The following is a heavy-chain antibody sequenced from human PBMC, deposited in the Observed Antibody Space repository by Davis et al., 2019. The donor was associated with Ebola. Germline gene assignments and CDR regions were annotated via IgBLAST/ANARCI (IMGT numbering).Heavy chain of an antibody. D-gene: IGHD3-10*01. CDR1: GFTFSSYS. CDR2: ISSSSSTI. Sequence: GESLKISCAASGFTFSSYSMNWVRQAPGKGLEWVSYISSSSSTIYYADSVKGRFTISRDNAKNSLYLQMNSLRDEDTAVYYCARYPIYGSGSISEPYCYYGMDVWGQGTTVTVSS. CDR3: ARYPIYGSGSISEPYCYYGMDV. J-gene: IGHJ6*02. V-gene: IGHV3-48*02.